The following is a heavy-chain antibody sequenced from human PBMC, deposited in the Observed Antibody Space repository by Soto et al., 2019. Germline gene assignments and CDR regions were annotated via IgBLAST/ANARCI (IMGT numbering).Heavy chain of an antibody. Sequence: PSETLSLTCAVYGGSFSGYYWTWIRQPPGTGLEWVSYMTSDMKTIKYADSVKGRFTISRDNDKYLVYLQMTSLRDEDTAVYYCARSVEGHFDNWGQGTLVTVSS. V-gene: IGHV3-48*02. CDR3: ARSVEGHFDN. CDR2: MTSDMKTI. J-gene: IGHJ4*02. CDR1: GGSFSGYY. D-gene: IGHD6-19*01.